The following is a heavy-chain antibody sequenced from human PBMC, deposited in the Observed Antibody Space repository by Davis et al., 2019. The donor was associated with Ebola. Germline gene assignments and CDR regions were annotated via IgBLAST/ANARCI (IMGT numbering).Heavy chain of an antibody. CDR2: IYYSGST. J-gene: IGHJ6*02. CDR1: GGSISSYY. V-gene: IGHV4-39*01. D-gene: IGHD3-3*01. Sequence: SETLSLTCTVTGGSISSYYWGWIRQPPGKGLEWIGSIYYSGSTYYNPSLKSRVPISVDTSKNQFSLKLSSVTAADTAVYYCARIMYYDFWSGYQTYYYYGMDVWGQGTTVTVSS. CDR3: ARIMYYDFWSGYQTYYYYGMDV.